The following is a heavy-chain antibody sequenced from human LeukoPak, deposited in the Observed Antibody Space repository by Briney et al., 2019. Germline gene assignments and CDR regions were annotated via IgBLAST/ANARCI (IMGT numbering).Heavy chain of an antibody. V-gene: IGHV3-9*01. D-gene: IGHD6-13*01. Sequence: GGSLRLSCAASGFTFDDYAMHWVRQAPGKGLEWVSGISWNSGSIGYADSVKGQFTISRDNAKNSLYLQMNSLRAEDTALYYCAKGWSSSWYDYFDYWGQGTLVTVSS. CDR3: AKGWSSSWYDYFDY. CDR2: ISWNSGSI. CDR1: GFTFDDYA. J-gene: IGHJ4*02.